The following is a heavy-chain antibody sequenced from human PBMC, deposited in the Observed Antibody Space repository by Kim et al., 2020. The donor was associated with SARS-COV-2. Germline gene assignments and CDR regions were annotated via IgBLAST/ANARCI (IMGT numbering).Heavy chain of an antibody. CDR1: GFTFSSYE. CDR3: ARATTPIDAFDI. CDR2: ISSSGSTI. Sequence: GGSLRLSCAASGFTFSSYEMNWVRQAPGKGLEWVSYISSSGSTIYYADSVKGRFTISRDNAKNSLYLQMNSLRAEDTAVYYCARATTPIDAFDIWGQGTMVTVSS. V-gene: IGHV3-48*03. J-gene: IGHJ3*02.